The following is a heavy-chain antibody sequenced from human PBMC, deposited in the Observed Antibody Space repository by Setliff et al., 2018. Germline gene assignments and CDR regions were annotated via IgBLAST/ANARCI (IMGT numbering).Heavy chain of an antibody. V-gene: IGHV1-69*13. CDR3: ARGNMDVVAAGGKYSGMDV. J-gene: IGHJ6*02. CDR2: TFPMFDRP. Sequence: SVKVSCKTSGGSFKNHAITWVRQAPGQGLEWMGGTFPMFDRPNYAQRFQARVTITADESTNTAYIEIRSLRSEDTAVYYCARGNMDVVAAGGKYSGMDVWGQGTTVTVSS. D-gene: IGHD6-13*01. CDR1: GGSFKNHA.